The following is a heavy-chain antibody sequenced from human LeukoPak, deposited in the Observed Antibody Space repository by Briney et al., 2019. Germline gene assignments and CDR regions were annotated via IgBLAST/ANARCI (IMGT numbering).Heavy chain of an antibody. V-gene: IGHV3-30*04. CDR2: ISYDGSNK. Sequence: PGRSLRLSCAASGFTFSSYAMHWVRQAPGKGLEWVAIISYDGSNKYYADSVKGRFTISRDNSKNTLYLQMNSLRAEDTAVYWGVRAPYYYYGMDVWGKGTTVTVSS. D-gene: IGHD3-10*01. CDR3: VRAPYYYYGMDV. J-gene: IGHJ6*04. CDR1: GFTFSSYA.